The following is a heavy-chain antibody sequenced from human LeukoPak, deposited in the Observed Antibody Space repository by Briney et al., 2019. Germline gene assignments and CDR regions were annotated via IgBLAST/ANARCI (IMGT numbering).Heavy chain of an antibody. V-gene: IGHV1-46*01. D-gene: IGHD3-10*01. CDR1: GYSFTSYY. CDR2: INPSGSSA. CDR3: ARAQAQAYGSGSYYIPVISGSDY. Sequence: ASVKVSCKASGYSFTSYYMHWVRQAPGQGLEWMGFINPSGSSAAYAQKFQGRLTMTRDMFTSTVYMELSSLRSEDTAVYYCARAQAQAYGSGSYYIPVISGSDYWGQGTLVTVSS. J-gene: IGHJ4*02.